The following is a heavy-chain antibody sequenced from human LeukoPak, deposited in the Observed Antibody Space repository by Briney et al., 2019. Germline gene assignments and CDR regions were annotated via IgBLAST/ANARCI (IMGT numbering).Heavy chain of an antibody. CDR3: AKTGWIQSTIYYFDY. CDR2: IKEDGSER. V-gene: IGHV3-7*01. CDR1: AFIFSGHW. D-gene: IGHD5-18*01. J-gene: IGHJ4*02. Sequence: RGSLRLSCEGSAFIFSGHWMNWVRQTPGKGLEWVASIKEDGSERQYVDSVKGRFTISRDNSKNTLYLQMNSLRAEDTAVYYCAKTGWIQSTIYYFDYWGQGTLVTVSS.